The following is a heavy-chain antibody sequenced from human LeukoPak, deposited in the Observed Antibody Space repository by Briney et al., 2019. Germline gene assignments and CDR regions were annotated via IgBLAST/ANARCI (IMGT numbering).Heavy chain of an antibody. CDR2: INPNSGGT. CDR1: GYTFTGYY. J-gene: IGHJ3*02. Sequence: ASVKVSCKASGYTFTGYYLHWVRQAPGQGLEWMGWINPNSGGTNYAQKFQGRVNMTGDSSISTAYMDLSRLTSDDTAVYYCARPESGDPREDAFDMWGQGTMVTVS. D-gene: IGHD1-26*01. V-gene: IGHV1-2*02. CDR3: ARPESGDPREDAFDM.